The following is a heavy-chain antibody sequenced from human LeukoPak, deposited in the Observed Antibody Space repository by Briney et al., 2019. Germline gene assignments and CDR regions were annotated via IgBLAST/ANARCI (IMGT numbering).Heavy chain of an antibody. CDR2: ISYDGSNK. Sequence: GRSLRLSCAASGFTFSSYGMQWVRQAPGNGLEWVAVISYDGSNKYYADSVKGRFTISRDKSKSTLYLQMNSLRAEDTAVCYCAKSYSYGVSGYFDSWGQGTLVTVSS. V-gene: IGHV3-30*18. J-gene: IGHJ4*02. D-gene: IGHD5-18*01. CDR3: AKSYSYGVSGYFDS. CDR1: GFTFSSYG.